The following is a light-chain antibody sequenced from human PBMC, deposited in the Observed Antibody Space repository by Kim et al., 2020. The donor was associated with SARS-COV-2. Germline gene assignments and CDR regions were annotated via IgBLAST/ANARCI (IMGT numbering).Light chain of an antibody. CDR2: GAS. Sequence: APVRDRVTITCLASQPVSTYLNWYQHKPGKVPKLLIFGASTLHTGVSSRFSGSGSGTDFTLIISSLQPEDAATYYCEQSYSLPLAFGGGTKVDIK. CDR1: QPVSTY. CDR3: EQSYSLPLA. J-gene: IGKJ4*01. V-gene: IGKV1-39*01.